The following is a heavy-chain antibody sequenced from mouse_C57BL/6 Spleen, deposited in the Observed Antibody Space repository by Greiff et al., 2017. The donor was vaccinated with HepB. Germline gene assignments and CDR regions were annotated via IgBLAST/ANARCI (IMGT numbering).Heavy chain of an antibody. CDR2: INPNNGGT. V-gene: IGHV1-26*01. J-gene: IGHJ2*01. CDR3: ARSFLGPFDY. D-gene: IGHD4-1*01. Sequence: VQLQQSGPELVKPGASVKISCKASGYTFTDYYMNWVKQSHGKSLEWIGDINPNNGGTSYNQKFKGKATLTVDKSSSTAYMELRSLTSEDSAVYYCARSFLGPFDYWGQGTTLTVSS. CDR1: GYTFTDYY.